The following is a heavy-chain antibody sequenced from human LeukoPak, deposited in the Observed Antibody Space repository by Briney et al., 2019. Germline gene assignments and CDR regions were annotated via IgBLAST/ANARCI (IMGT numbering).Heavy chain of an antibody. J-gene: IGHJ4*02. CDR3: AGFSPGGYYYFDY. CDR2: ISGSASTI. V-gene: IGHV3-48*02. CDR1: GFTFSDYA. Sequence: TGGSLRLSCEASGFTFSDYAMNWVRQAPGKGLEWVSYISGSASTIYYADSVKGRFTISRDNARNSLYLQMNSLRDEDTAVYYCAGFSPGGYYYFDYWGQGTLVTVSS. D-gene: IGHD3-22*01.